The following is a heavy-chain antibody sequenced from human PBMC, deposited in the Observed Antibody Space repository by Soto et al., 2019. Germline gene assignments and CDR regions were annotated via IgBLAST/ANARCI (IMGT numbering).Heavy chain of an antibody. V-gene: IGHV3-30-3*01. CDR2: ISYDGSNK. Sequence: GGSLRLSCAASGFTFSSYAMHWVRQAPGKGLEWVAVISYDGSNKYYADSVKGRFTISRDNSKNTLYLQMNSLRAEDTAVYYCAIGNLGYCSGGSCSTLFDYWGQGTLVTVSS. J-gene: IGHJ4*02. CDR1: GFTFSSYA. CDR3: AIGNLGYCSGGSCSTLFDY. D-gene: IGHD2-15*01.